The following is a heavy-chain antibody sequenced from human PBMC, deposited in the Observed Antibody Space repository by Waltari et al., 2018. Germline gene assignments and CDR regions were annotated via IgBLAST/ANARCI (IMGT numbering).Heavy chain of an antibody. CDR2: VYTTGSN. V-gene: IGHV4-4*07. J-gene: IGHJ6*02. Sequence: QVQLQESGPGLVKPSETLSLTCTLSGGSIGTYYWAWVRQSAGKGLEFSGRVYTTGSNFYNPSLRGRVTMSVYASKNQFFLSLTSVTAADTAVYYCARISALRSALDVWGQGTTVTVSS. D-gene: IGHD3-10*01. CDR1: GGSIGTYY. CDR3: ARISALRSALDV.